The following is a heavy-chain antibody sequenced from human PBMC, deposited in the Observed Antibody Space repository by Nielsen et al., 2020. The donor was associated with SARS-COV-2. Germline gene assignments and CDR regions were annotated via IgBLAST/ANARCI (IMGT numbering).Heavy chain of an antibody. CDR2: ISSSSSYT. CDR1: GFTFSDYY. Sequence: EGSLRLSCAASGFTFSDYYMSWIRQAPGKGLEWVSYISSSSSYTNYADSVKGRFTISRDNAKNSLYLQMNSLRAEDTAVYYCALFGDWRTTDYWGQGTLVTVSS. CDR3: ALFGDWRTTDY. J-gene: IGHJ4*02. D-gene: IGHD2-21*02. V-gene: IGHV3-11*03.